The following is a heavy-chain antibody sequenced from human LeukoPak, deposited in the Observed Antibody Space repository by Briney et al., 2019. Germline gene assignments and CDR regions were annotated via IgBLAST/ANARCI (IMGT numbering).Heavy chain of an antibody. V-gene: IGHV1-69*13. D-gene: IGHD5-12*01. Sequence: ASVKVSCKSSGGTFRSYAISWVRQAPGQGLEWMGGIIPIFGTANYAQKFQGRVTITADESTSTAYMELSSLRSEDTDVYYCARGANVDIVDKINYWGQGTLVTVSS. J-gene: IGHJ4*02. CDR1: GGTFRSYA. CDR2: IIPIFGTA. CDR3: ARGANVDIVDKINY.